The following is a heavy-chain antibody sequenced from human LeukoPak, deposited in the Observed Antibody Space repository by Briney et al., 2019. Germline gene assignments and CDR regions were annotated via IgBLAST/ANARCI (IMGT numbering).Heavy chain of an antibody. J-gene: IGHJ5*02. CDR1: GFTFSSYT. D-gene: IGHD2-2*01. CDR2: ISSSSTII. V-gene: IGHV3-48*01. Sequence: PGGSLRLSCAASGFTFSSYTMHWIGQTRGKGLEGMSYISSSSTIIHYADSVKGRFTISRDDAKNSLYLQMNSLRADDTAIYYCAKVPRQHANRFDPWGQGTLVTVSS. CDR3: AKVPRQHANRFDP.